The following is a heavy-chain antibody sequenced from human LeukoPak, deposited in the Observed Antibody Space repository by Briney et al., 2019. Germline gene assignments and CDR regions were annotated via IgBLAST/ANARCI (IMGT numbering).Heavy chain of an antibody. CDR2: IIPIFGTA. CDR1: GGTFSSYA. V-gene: IGHV1-69*13. CDR3: ARAKGDYVVDWFDP. D-gene: IGHD4-17*01. J-gene: IGHJ5*02. Sequence: ASVKVSCKASGGTFSSYAISWVRQAPGQGLEWMGGIIPIFGTANYAQKFQGGVTITADESTSTAYMELSSLRSEDTAVYYCARAKGDYVVDWFDPWGQGTLSPSPQ.